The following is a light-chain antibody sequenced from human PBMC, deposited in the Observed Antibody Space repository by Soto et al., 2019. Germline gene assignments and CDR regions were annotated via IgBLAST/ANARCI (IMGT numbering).Light chain of an antibody. J-gene: IGKJ2*01. CDR1: QSIRNY. V-gene: IGKV1-39*01. CDR2: VAS. CDR3: LQSYSTPYT. Sequence: DIQMTQSPSSLSASVGDRVTITCRASQSIRNYVNWYQQKPGKAPKFLIYVASTLQSGVPSRFSVSGSRTDFTLTISSLQPEDFATYYCLQSYSTPYTFGPGTKLEIK.